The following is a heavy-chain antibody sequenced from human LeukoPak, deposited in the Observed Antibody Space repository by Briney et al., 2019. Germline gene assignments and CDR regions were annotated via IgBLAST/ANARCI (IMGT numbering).Heavy chain of an antibody. V-gene: IGHV1-8*01. J-gene: IGHJ5*02. D-gene: IGHD2-2*01. CDR3: ARVAVVPAGMGTWFDP. Sequence: ASVKVSCKASGYTFTSYDINWVRQATGQGLEWMGWMNPNSGNTGYAQKLQGRVTMTRNTSISTAYVELSSLRSEDTAVYYCARVAVVPAGMGTWFDPWGQGTLVTVSS. CDR2: MNPNSGNT. CDR1: GYTFTSYD.